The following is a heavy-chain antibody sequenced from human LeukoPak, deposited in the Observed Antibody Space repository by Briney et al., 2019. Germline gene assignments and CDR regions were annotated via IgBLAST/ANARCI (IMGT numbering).Heavy chain of an antibody. CDR2: IIPIFGTA. V-gene: IGHV1-69*13. CDR1: GYTFTGYY. Sequence: SVKVSCKASGYTFTGYYMHWVRQAPGQGLEWMGWIIPIFGTANYAQKFQGRVTITADESTSTAYMELSSLRSEDTAVYYCASETYYYDSSGYYYPYYFDYWGQGTLVTVSS. D-gene: IGHD3-22*01. J-gene: IGHJ4*02. CDR3: ASETYYYDSSGYYYPYYFDY.